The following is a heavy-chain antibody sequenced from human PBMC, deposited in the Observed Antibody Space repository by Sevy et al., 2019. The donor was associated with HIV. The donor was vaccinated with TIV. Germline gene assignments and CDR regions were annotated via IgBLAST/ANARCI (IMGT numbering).Heavy chain of an antibody. V-gene: IGHV3-23*01. Sequence: GGSLRLSCAASGLTFSKYSMSWVRKPPGKGLGWVSILFFGCGEKNYADSVKGRFTISRDNSKSSVYLQMNNLRPEDTAVYYCAREGCTKPHDYWGQGTLVTVSS. CDR3: AREGCTKPHDY. D-gene: IGHD2-8*01. CDR2: LFFGCGEK. J-gene: IGHJ4*02. CDR1: GLTFSKYS.